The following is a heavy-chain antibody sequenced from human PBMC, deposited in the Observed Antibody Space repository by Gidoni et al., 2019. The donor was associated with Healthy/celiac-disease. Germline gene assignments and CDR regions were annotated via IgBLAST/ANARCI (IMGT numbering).Heavy chain of an antibody. V-gene: IGHV4-59*01. CDR2: IYYSWTT. Sequence: QVQLQESGPGLVTPSETLSLTCTVSGGSISSYYWSWIRHPPGKGLEWIGYIYYSWTTNYNPSLKSRVTISVDTSKNQFSLKLSSVTAADTAVYYGARDSSGWYRGSYYGMDVWGQGTTVTVSS. CDR1: GGSISSYY. J-gene: IGHJ6*02. D-gene: IGHD6-19*01. CDR3: ARDSSGWYRGSYYGMDV.